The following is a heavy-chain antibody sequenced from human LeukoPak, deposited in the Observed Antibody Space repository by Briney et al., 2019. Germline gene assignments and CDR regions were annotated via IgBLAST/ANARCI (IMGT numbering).Heavy chain of an antibody. D-gene: IGHD3-22*01. V-gene: IGHV1-69*01. CDR1: GGTFSSYA. CDR3: ARDGGYYDSNGFRPFDY. Sequence: GASVKVSCKASGGTFSSYAISWVRQAPGQGLEWMGGIIPIFGTANYAQKFQGRVTITADESTSTAYMELSSLRSEDTAVYYCARDGGYYDSNGFRPFDYWGQGSLVTVSS. J-gene: IGHJ4*02. CDR2: IIPIFGTA.